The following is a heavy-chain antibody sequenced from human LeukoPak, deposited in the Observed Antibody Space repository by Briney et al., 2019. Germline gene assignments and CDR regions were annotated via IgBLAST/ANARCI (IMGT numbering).Heavy chain of an antibody. CDR2: TNSDGITT. J-gene: IGHJ4*02. V-gene: IGHV3-74*01. Sequence: PGGSLRLSCAASGFTFSSYWMHWVRQDPGKGLVWVSHTNSDGITTNYADSVKGRFTISRDNAKNTLYLQMNSLRAEDTAVYYCARDTPGGVGFDYWGQGTLVTVSS. D-gene: IGHD2-15*01. CDR1: GFTFSSYW. CDR3: ARDTPGGVGFDY.